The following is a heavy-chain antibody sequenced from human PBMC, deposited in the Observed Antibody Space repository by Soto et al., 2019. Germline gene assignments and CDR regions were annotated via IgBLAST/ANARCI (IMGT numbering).Heavy chain of an antibody. V-gene: IGHV5-51*01. CDR2: IYPGDSDT. CDR3: ARRTTLWQDPFFFDY. J-gene: IGHJ4*02. D-gene: IGHD1-26*01. CDR1: GYSFTSYW. Sequence: PGESLKISCKGSGYSFTSYWIGWVRQMPGKGLEWMGIIYPGDSDTRYSPSFQGQVTISADKSISTAYLQWSSLKASDTAMYYCARRTTLWQDPFFFDYWGQGTLVTVSS.